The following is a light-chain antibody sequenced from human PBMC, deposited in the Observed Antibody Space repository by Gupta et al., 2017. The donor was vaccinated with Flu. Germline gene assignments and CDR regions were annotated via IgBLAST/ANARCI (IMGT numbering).Light chain of an antibody. CDR2: GAS. Sequence: EIVLTQPPGTLSLSPRERATLSCRARQRVSSSYLAWYQQKPGQAPRLPIYGASSRATGLPDRISGSASATDFTLTTRMLDPEDFAVYYSQQEGSSPKTFGPGTKLEIK. CDR3: QQEGSSPKT. V-gene: IGKV3-20*01. J-gene: IGKJ1*01. CDR1: QRVSSSY.